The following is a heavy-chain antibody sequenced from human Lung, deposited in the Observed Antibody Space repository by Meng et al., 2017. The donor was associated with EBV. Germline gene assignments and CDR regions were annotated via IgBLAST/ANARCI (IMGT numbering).Heavy chain of an antibody. D-gene: IGHD4-11*01. J-gene: IGHJ4*02. V-gene: IGHV4-31*03. Sequence: QVQLQESGPGLVQPSQTLSLTCTVSGGSISSGGYYWSWIRQHPGKGLEWIGYIYYSGSTYYNPSPKSRVTISVDTSKNQFSLKLSSVTAADTAVYYCAATVNDGYFDYWGQGTLVTVSS. CDR2: IYYSGST. CDR3: AATVNDGYFDY. CDR1: GGSISSGGYY.